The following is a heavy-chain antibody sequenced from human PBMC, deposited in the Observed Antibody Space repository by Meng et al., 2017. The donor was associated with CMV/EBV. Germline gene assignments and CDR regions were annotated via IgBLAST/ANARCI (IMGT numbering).Heavy chain of an antibody. D-gene: IGHD6-13*01. CDR1: GYTFTSYG. J-gene: IGHJ4*02. Sequence: ASVKVSCKASGYTFTSYGISWVRQAPGQGLEWMGWISAYNGNTNYAQKLQGRVTMTTDTSTSTAYMELRSLRSDDTAVYYYARVEELVGWGGGEIKVPDYWGQGTLVTVSS. V-gene: IGHV1-18*01. CDR3: ARVEELVGWGGGEIKVPDY. CDR2: ISAYNGNT.